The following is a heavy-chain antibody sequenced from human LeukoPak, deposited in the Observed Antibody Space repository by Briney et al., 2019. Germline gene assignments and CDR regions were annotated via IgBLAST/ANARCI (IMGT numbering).Heavy chain of an antibody. V-gene: IGHV3-66*01. J-gene: IGHJ5*02. CDR2: IYSGGST. CDR3: ATCCRGGSS. D-gene: IGHD3-10*01. CDR1: GLTVNSNY. Sequence: GGSLRLSCAASGLTVNSNYMSWVRQAPGKGLEWVSVIYSGGSTYYADSVKGRFTISRDNSKDTLYLQMNSLRDEDTAVYYCATCCRGGSSWGQGTLVTVSS.